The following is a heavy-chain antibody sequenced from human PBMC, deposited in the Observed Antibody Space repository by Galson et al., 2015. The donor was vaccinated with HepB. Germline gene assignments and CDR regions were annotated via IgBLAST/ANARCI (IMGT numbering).Heavy chain of an antibody. D-gene: IGHD5-18*01. Sequence: SLRLSCAASGFTFSSYGMHWVRQAPGKGLEWVAVISYDGSNKYYADSVKGRFTISRDNSKNTLYLQMNSLRAEDTAVYYCAKDPAPEDTAMGHYYYYGMDVWGQGTTVTVSS. CDR1: GFTFSSYG. CDR3: AKDPAPEDTAMGHYYYYGMDV. J-gene: IGHJ6*02. V-gene: IGHV3-30*18. CDR2: ISYDGSNK.